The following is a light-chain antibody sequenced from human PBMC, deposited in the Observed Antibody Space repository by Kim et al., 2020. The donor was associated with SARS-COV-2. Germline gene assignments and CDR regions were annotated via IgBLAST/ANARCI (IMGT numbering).Light chain of an antibody. Sequence: GQRVTITYSGNSSVVGRHFVNWYQQLPGAAPKVFIYDDNQRPSGVPNRFSVSRSGTSASLAISGLQSEDEADYYCATWDVTLNGWLFGGGTQLTVL. J-gene: IGLJ3*02. CDR1: SSVVGRHF. CDR3: ATWDVTLNGWL. V-gene: IGLV1-44*01. CDR2: DDN.